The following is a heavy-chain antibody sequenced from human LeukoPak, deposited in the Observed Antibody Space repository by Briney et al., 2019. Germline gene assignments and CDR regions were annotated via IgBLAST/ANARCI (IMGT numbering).Heavy chain of an antibody. D-gene: IGHD2-2*01. V-gene: IGHV3-23*01. CDR1: GFTLSSYA. CDR3: AKENGRGSSSWYFDY. J-gene: IGHJ4*02. Sequence: GGSLRLSCAASGFTLSSYAMSWVRQAPGKGLEWVSAISGSGGSTYYADSVKGRFTISRDNSKNTLYLQMNSLRAEDTAVYYCAKENGRGSSSWYFDYWGQGTLVTVSS. CDR2: ISGSGGST.